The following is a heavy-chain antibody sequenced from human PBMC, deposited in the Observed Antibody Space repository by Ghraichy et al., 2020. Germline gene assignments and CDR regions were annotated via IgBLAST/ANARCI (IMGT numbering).Heavy chain of an antibody. Sequence: SETLSLTCTVSGGSISSSSYYWGWIRQPPGKGLEWIGSIYYSGSTYYNPSLKSRVTISVDTSKNQFSLKLSSVTAADTAVYYCARHGRYYDFWSGTVNWFDPWGQGTLVTVSS. V-gene: IGHV4-39*01. CDR2: IYYSGST. CDR3: ARHGRYYDFWSGTVNWFDP. D-gene: IGHD3-3*01. J-gene: IGHJ5*02. CDR1: GGSISSSSYY.